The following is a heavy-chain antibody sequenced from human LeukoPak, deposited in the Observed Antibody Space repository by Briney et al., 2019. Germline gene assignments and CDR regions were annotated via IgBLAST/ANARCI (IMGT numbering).Heavy chain of an antibody. J-gene: IGHJ4*02. D-gene: IGHD3-10*01. CDR2: IYPADSDI. CDR1: GYIINNYW. Sequence: GESLKISCKGSGYIINNYWIGWVRQMPGKGLEWMGIIYPADSDIRYSPSFQGQVTISANKSISTAYLQWSSLKASDTAIYYCARHSLGSGSHFDYWGQGTLVTVSS. CDR3: ARHSLGSGSHFDY. V-gene: IGHV5-51*01.